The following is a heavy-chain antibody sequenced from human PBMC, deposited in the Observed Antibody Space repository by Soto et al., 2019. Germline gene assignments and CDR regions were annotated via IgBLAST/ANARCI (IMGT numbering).Heavy chain of an antibody. D-gene: IGHD6-13*01. J-gene: IGHJ5*01. CDR1: GYTFTIYD. CDR3: ARGGAYSSSWYHWFDS. V-gene: IGHV1-8*01. CDR2: MNPNSGNT. Sequence: ASVKVSCQASGYTFTIYDINWVRQATGQGLEWMGWMNPNSGNTGYAQKFQGRVTMTRNTSISTAYMELSSLRSEDTAVYYCARGGAYSSSWYHWFDSWCQGTLVTVAS.